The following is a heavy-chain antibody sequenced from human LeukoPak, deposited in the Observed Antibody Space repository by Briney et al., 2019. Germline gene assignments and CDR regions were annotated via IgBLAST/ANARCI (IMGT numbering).Heavy chain of an antibody. V-gene: IGHV3-64D*06. D-gene: IGHD3-22*01. CDR2: ISDNGGTT. CDR1: GFTFNTFA. CDR3: VTQGDGYYSGPFDY. J-gene: IGHJ4*02. Sequence: PGGSLRLSCSASGFTFNTFAMHWVRQAPGKGLEYVSSISDNGGTTYYADSVKGGFTISRDNSKNTLYLQMSSLRAEDTAVYFCVTQGDGYYSGPFDYWGQGTLVTVSS.